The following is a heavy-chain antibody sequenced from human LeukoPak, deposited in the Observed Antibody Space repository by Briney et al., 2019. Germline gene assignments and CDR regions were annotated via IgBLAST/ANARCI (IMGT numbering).Heavy chain of an antibody. CDR1: GGSISSSDYY. D-gene: IGHD4-17*01. V-gene: IGHV4-39*01. CDR3: ARNSTTVNHVYKFFDY. J-gene: IGHJ4*02. CDR2: IYHSGST. Sequence: PSETLSLTCTVSGGSISSSDYYWGWIRQPPGKELEWIGSIYHSGSTSYNPSLKSRVTMSVDTSKNQFSLKLSSVTAADTAVYYCARNSTTVNHVYKFFDYWGRGTLVTVSS.